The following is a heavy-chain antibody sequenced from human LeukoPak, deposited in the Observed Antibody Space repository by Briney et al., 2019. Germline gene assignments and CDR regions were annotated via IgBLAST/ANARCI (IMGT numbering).Heavy chain of an antibody. CDR3: VRQSLGEFKY. CDR2: IYPDDSDT. CDR1: GYSFYTYW. D-gene: IGHD3-10*01. Sequence: GEALKISFKGSGYSFYTYWIAWGRQMPGKGLGWMGIIYPDDSDTRYSPSFQGQVTISADKSIDTAYLQWRSLKASDTGMYYCVRQSLGEFKYWGQGTLVTVSS. J-gene: IGHJ4*02. V-gene: IGHV5-51*01.